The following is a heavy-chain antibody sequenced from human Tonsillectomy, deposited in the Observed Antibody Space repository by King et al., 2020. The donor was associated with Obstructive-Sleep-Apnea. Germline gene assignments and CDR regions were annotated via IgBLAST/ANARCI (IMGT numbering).Heavy chain of an antibody. CDR2: ISVSGGST. V-gene: IGHV3-23*04. CDR3: AETAGKYYYGMDV. Sequence: VQLVESGGGLVQPGGSLRLSCAASGFTFSSYAMSWVRQAPGKGLEWVSAISVSGGSTYYADSVKGRFTISRDNSKNTLYLQMNSRRAEDTAVYYCAETAGKYYYGMDVWGQGTTVTVSS. CDR1: GFTFSSYA. J-gene: IGHJ6*02.